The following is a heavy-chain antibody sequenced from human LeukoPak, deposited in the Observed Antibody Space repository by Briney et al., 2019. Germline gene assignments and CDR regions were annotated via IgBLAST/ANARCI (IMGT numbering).Heavy chain of an antibody. J-gene: IGHJ5*02. CDR2: ISGSSGIL. V-gene: IGHV3-48*01. Sequence: GSLRLSCAASGFTFNTYTMNWVRQAPGKGLEWVSYISGSSGILDYADSVRGRFTISRDNAKNSLYLQMNSLRAEDTAVYYCARGRSDFFAGYNWFDPWGQGTLVTVSS. D-gene: IGHD3-3*01. CDR3: ARGRSDFFAGYNWFDP. CDR1: GFTFNTYT.